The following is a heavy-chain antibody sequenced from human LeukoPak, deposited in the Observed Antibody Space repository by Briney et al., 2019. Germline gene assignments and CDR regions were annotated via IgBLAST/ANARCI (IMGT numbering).Heavy chain of an antibody. D-gene: IGHD6-19*01. V-gene: IGHV4-39*07. Sequence: PSETLSLTCTVSGGSISSSSYHWGWIRQPPGKGLEWIGSIYYSGSTYYNPSLKSRVTISVDTSKNQFSLKLSSVTAADTAIYYCARGPFIAEAGTFDYWGQGTLVTVSS. CDR1: GGSISSSSYH. CDR2: IYYSGST. CDR3: ARGPFIAEAGTFDY. J-gene: IGHJ4*02.